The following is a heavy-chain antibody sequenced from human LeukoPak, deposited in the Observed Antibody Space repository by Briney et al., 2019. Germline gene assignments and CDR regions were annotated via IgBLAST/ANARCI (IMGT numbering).Heavy chain of an antibody. CDR1: GYTFTSYY. D-gene: IGHD1-1*01. CDR3: ARDGATEGVDAFDI. Sequence: ASVKVSCNASGYTFTSYYMHWVRQPPGQGLEWMGIINPSGGSTSYAQKFKVRVTMTRATYTSTGYMELSNLRAGDTGAYHCARDGATEGVDAFDIWGQGTMVSVSS. CDR2: INPSGGST. V-gene: IGHV1-46*01. J-gene: IGHJ3*02.